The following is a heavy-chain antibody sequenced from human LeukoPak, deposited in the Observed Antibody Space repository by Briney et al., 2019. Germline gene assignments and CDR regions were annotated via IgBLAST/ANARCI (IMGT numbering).Heavy chain of an antibody. V-gene: IGHV4-34*01. CDR3: ARGTTYYYALDY. J-gene: IGHJ4*02. Sequence: PSETLSLTCAVYGGSFSGYYWSWIRQPPGKGLEWIGEINHSGSTNYNPSLKSRVTISVDTSKNQFSLKLSSVTAADTAVYYCARGTTYYYALDYWGQGTLVTVSS. D-gene: IGHD3-10*01. CDR1: GGSFSGYY. CDR2: INHSGST.